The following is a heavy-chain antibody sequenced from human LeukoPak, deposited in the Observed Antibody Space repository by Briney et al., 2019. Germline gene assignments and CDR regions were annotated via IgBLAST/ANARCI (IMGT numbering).Heavy chain of an antibody. CDR1: GFTFSSYG. D-gene: IGHD6-19*01. V-gene: IGHV3-30*18. Sequence: GGSLRLSCAASGFTFSSYGMHWVRQAPGKGLEWVAVISYDGSNKYYADSVKGRFTISRDNSKNTLYLQMNSLRAEHTAVYYCAKSVNEGYSSGWSSVDYWGQGTLVPVSS. CDR2: ISYDGSNK. J-gene: IGHJ4*02. CDR3: AKSVNEGYSSGWSSVDY.